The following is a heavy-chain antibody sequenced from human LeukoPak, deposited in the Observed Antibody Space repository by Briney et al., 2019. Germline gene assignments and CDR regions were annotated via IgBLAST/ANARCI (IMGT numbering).Heavy chain of an antibody. Sequence: GASVKVSCKASGYTFTSYYMHWVRQAPGQGLEWMGIINPSGGSTSYAQKFQGRVTMTRDTSTSTVYMELSSLRSEDTAVYYCARGGRVMKHGDYVYPGDYWGREPWSPSPQ. CDR2: INPSGGST. D-gene: IGHD4-17*01. J-gene: IGHJ4*02. CDR1: GYTFTSYY. V-gene: IGHV1-46*01. CDR3: ARGGRVMKHGDYVYPGDY.